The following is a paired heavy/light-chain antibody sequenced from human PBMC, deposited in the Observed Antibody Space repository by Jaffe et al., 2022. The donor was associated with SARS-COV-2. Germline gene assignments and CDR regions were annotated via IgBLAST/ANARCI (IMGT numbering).Heavy chain of an antibody. D-gene: IGHD3-10*01. CDR2: ISYDGINK. J-gene: IGHJ4*02. V-gene: IGHV3-30*04. Sequence: QVQLVESGGGVVQPGRSLRLSCAASRFPFPFSTYAMHWVRQAPGKGLEWVAVISYDGINKYYADSVKGRFTISRDNSKNTLYLQMNSLRAEDTAVYYCARVDNNLRSGEFDYWGQGTLVTVSS. CDR3: ARVDNNLRSGEFDY. CDR1: RFPFPFSTYA.
Light chain of an antibody. CDR1: TGAVTSDYY. CDR2: SIS. V-gene: IGLV7-43*01. CDR3: LLYHGGAQVWV. J-gene: IGLJ1*01. Sequence: QTVVTQEPSLTVSPGGTVTLTCASSTGAVTSDYYPNWFQQKPGQAPRALIYSISNKHSWTPARFSGSLLGGKAALTLSGVQPEDEAEYYCLLYHGGAQVWVFGTGTKVTVL.